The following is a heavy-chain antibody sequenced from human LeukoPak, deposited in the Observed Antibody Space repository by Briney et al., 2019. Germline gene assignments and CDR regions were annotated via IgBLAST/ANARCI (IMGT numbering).Heavy chain of an antibody. Sequence: SETLSLTCTVSGGSISSGSYYWSWIRQPAGKGLEWIGRIYTSGSTNYNPSLKSRVTISVDTSKNQFSLKLSSVTAADTAVYYCARGPGSGWYPYYYYYYYMDVWGKGTTVTISS. CDR2: IYTSGST. D-gene: IGHD6-19*01. J-gene: IGHJ6*03. CDR1: GGSISSGSYY. CDR3: ARGPGSGWYPYYYYYYYMDV. V-gene: IGHV4-61*02.